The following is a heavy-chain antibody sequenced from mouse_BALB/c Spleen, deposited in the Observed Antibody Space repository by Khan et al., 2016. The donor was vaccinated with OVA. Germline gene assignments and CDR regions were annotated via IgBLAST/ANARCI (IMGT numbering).Heavy chain of an antibody. CDR1: GYSITSGYG. CDR2: ISYSGST. V-gene: IGHV3-2*02. Sequence: EVQLQESGPGLVKPSPSLSLTCTVTGYSITSGYGWNWLRQFPGNKLEWMGYISYSGSTNYNPSLKSRISITRDTSKNQFFLQLNSVTTEDTATYYCARTARIKYWGQGTTLTVSS. J-gene: IGHJ2*01. D-gene: IGHD1-2*01. CDR3: ARTARIKY.